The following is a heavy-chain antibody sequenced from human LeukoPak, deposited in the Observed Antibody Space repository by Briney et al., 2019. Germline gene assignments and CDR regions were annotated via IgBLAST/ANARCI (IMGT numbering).Heavy chain of an antibody. Sequence: SETLSLTCTVSGGSISSYYWSWIRQPPGKGLEWIGYIYYSGSTNYNPSLKSRVTISVDTSKNQFSLKLSSVTAADTAVYYCARTYYYDSSGCTCAFDIWGQGTMVTVSS. CDR1: GGSISSYY. D-gene: IGHD3-22*01. CDR2: IYYSGST. CDR3: ARTYYYDSSGCTCAFDI. V-gene: IGHV4-59*08. J-gene: IGHJ3*02.